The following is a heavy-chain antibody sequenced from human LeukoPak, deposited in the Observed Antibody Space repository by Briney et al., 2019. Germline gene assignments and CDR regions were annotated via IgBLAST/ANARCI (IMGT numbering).Heavy chain of an antibody. CDR1: GYSISSGYY. CDR3: ARMWIARYHFEY. Sequence: SETLSLTCTVSGYSISSGYYWGWIRQPPGKGLEWIGSIYQSGTTYYNPSLNSRVTISVDTSKNEFSLKMSSVTAADTAVYYCARMWIARYHFEYWGQGTLVTVSS. J-gene: IGHJ4*02. CDR2: IYQSGTT. D-gene: IGHD5-12*01. V-gene: IGHV4-38-2*02.